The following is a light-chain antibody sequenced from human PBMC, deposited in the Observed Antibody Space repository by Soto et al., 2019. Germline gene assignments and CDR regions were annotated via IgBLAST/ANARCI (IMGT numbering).Light chain of an antibody. CDR3: QQYGSSPLT. CDR1: QSVSSSY. CDR2: GAS. J-gene: IGKJ4*01. V-gene: IGKV3-20*01. Sequence: EIVLTQSPGTLSSSPWERATLSCRASQSVSSSYLAWYQQKPGQAPRLLIYGASSRATGIPDRFSGSGSGTDFTLTISRLEPEDFAVYYCQQYGSSPLTFGGGTKVDIK.